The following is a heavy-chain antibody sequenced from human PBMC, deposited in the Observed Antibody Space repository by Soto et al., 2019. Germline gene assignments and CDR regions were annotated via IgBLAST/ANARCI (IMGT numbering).Heavy chain of an antibody. D-gene: IGHD3-9*01. CDR1: GYTLTELS. V-gene: IGHV1-24*01. CDR2: FDPEDGET. J-gene: IGHJ4*02. Sequence: ASVKVSCTVSGYTLTELSMHWVRQAPGKGLEWMGGFDPEDGETIYAQKFQGRVTMTEDTSTDTAYMELSSLRSEDTAVYYCATDSADILTGYYYFDYWGQGTLVTVSS. CDR3: ATDSADILTGYYYFDY.